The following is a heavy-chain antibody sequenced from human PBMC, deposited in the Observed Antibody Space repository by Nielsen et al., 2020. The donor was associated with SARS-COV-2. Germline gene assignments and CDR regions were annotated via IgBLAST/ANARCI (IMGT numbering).Heavy chain of an antibody. D-gene: IGHD3-10*01. CDR2: ITNSGST. Sequence: SETLSLTCTVSGGSISSGDYYWSWIRQHPGKGLEWIGYITNSGSTFYRPSLRSRVTISLDMSKNQFSLKLTSVTAADTAVYYCARSYYGPGSYYIEDWGQGTLVTVSS. J-gene: IGHJ1*01. CDR1: GGSISSGDYY. V-gene: IGHV4-31*03. CDR3: ARSYYGPGSYYIED.